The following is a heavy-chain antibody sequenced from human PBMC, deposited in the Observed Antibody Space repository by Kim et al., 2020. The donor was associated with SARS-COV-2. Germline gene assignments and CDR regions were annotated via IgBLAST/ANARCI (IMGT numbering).Heavy chain of an antibody. V-gene: IGHV3-33*07. Sequence: GGSLRLSCTASGFSFNSYGMFWVRQAPGKGLEWVAVIWYDGSGKHYADSVQGRFTISRDNSKKTVNLQMNNVRAEDTAVYYCARGISVTDFYYGMDVWGQGTTVTVSS. J-gene: IGHJ6*02. CDR2: IWYDGSGK. CDR1: GFSFNSYG. CDR3: ARGISVTDFYYGMDV. D-gene: IGHD2-15*01.